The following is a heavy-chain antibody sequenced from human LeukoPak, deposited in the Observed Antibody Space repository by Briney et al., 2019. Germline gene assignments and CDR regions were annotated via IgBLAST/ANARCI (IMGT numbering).Heavy chain of an antibody. CDR1: GGSISSYY. Sequence: SSETLSLTCTVSGGSISSYYWSWIRQPPGKGLEWIGYIYYSGSTNYNPSLKSRVTISVDTSKNQFSLKLSSVTAADTAVYYCARGGTYYDYVWDYWGQGTLVTVSS. D-gene: IGHD3-16*01. CDR2: IYYSGST. J-gene: IGHJ4*02. CDR3: ARGGTYYDYVWDY. V-gene: IGHV4-59*01.